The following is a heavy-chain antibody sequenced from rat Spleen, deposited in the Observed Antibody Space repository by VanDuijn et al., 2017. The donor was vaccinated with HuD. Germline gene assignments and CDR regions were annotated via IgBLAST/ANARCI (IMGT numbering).Heavy chain of an antibody. J-gene: IGHJ2*01. CDR1: GFTFKNYW. V-gene: IGHV5-31*01. CDR3: AHGYGDY. Sequence: EVQLVESGGGLVQPGRSLKLSCVASGFTFKNYWMTWIRQAPGKGLEWVASITNSAGSTYYPDSVKGRFTISRDTAENTLYLQMDSLRSEDTATYYCAHGYGDYWGQGVMVTVSS. D-gene: IGHD1-7*01. CDR2: ITNSAGST.